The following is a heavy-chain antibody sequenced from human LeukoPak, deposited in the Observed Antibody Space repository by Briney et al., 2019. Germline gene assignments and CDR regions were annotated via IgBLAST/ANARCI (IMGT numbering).Heavy chain of an antibody. Sequence: SQTLSLTCTVSGGSISSGSYYWRWLRQPAGRGLEWFGRIYTSGSTNYNPSLKRRVTISVDTSKNQFSLKLSSVTAADTAVYYCARDKGGGYDSYFDYWGQGTLVTVSS. V-gene: IGHV4-61*02. CDR1: GGSISSGSYY. J-gene: IGHJ4*02. CDR2: IYTSGST. CDR3: ARDKGGGYDSYFDY. D-gene: IGHD5-12*01.